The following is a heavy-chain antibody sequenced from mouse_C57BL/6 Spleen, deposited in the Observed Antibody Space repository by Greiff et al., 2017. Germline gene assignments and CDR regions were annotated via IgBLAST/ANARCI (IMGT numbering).Heavy chain of an antibody. CDR2: VDPSDSYT. Sequence: QVQLQQPGAELVKPGASVKLSCKASGYTFTSYWMQWVKQRPGQGLEWIGEVDPSDSYTNYNQKFKGKAPLTVDTSSSTAYMQLSSLTSEDSAVYYCARNYDYWGQGTTLTVSS. CDR1: GYTFTSYW. J-gene: IGHJ2*01. D-gene: IGHD2-1*01. V-gene: IGHV1-50*01. CDR3: ARNYDY.